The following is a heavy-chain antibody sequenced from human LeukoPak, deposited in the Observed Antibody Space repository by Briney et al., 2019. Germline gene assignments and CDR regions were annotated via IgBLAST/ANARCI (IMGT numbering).Heavy chain of an antibody. Sequence: GGSLRLSCTASGFTFSSYAMNWVRQAPGKGLEWVSVIYSGGNTYYADSVKGRFTISRDNSKNTVYLQMNSLRAEDTAVYYCARGETSSYDYWGQGTLVTVSS. CDR1: GFTFSSYA. J-gene: IGHJ4*02. CDR2: IYSGGNT. CDR3: ARGETSSYDY. D-gene: IGHD2-2*01. V-gene: IGHV3-53*01.